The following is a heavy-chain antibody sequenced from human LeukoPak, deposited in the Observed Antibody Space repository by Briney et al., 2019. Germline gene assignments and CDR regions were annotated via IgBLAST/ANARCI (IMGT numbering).Heavy chain of an antibody. CDR1: GGSISNSSYY. Sequence: SETLSLTCTVSGGSISNSSYYWGWIRQPPGKGLEWIGSVYFSGATYYSPSLKSRVTISVDTSKNQFSLKLSSVTAADTAVYYCARENGYKYDYWGQGTLVTVSS. V-gene: IGHV4-39*07. CDR3: ARENGYKYDY. CDR2: VYFSGAT. D-gene: IGHD5-24*01. J-gene: IGHJ4*02.